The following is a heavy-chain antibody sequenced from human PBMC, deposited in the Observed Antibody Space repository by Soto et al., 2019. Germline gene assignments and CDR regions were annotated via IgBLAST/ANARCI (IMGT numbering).Heavy chain of an antibody. Sequence: GGSLRLSCAASGFTFSNYEMNWVRQAPGKGLEWLAYISTSGSPIYYADSVKGRFTISRDDAKNSLYLQMNNLRAEDTAVYYCARESLRFLEWSFDYWGQGTLVTAPQ. CDR1: GFTFSNYE. CDR3: ARESLRFLEWSFDY. D-gene: IGHD3-3*01. CDR2: ISTSGSPI. V-gene: IGHV3-48*03. J-gene: IGHJ4*02.